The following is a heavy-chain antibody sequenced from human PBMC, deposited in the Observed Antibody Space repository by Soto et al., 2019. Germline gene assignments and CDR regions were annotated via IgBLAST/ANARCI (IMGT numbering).Heavy chain of an antibody. CDR2: ISYDGSNK. D-gene: IGHD1-26*01. J-gene: IGHJ5*02. V-gene: IGHV3-30-3*01. CDR1: GFTFSSYA. CDR3: ARDQGPFGSYPTTYDP. Sequence: GGSLRLSCAASGFTFSSYAMHWVRQAPGKGLEWVAVISYDGSNKYYADSVKGRFTISRDNSKNTLYLQMNSLRAEDTAVYYCARDQGPFGSYPTTYDPWGQGALVTVSS.